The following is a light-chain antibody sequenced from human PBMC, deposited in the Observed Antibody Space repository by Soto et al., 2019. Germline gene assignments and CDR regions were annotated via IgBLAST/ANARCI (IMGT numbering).Light chain of an antibody. J-gene: IGKJ1*01. V-gene: IGKV3-15*01. CDR2: GVS. CDR3: QQYNNWPPTWT. CDR1: QSVSSK. Sequence: IVMTQSPATLSLSPGEGATLSCRAIQSVSSKLAWYQRKPGQAPRLLIYGVSTRATDIPARFSGSVSGTEFTLTISSLQSEDFAVYYCQQYNNWPPTWTFGQGTKVDI.